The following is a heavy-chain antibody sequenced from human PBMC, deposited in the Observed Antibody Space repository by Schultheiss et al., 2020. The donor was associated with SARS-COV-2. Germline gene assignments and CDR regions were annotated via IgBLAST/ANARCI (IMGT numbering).Heavy chain of an antibody. D-gene: IGHD1-26*01. V-gene: IGHV3-23*01. CDR3: ARSAVGATRRNDAFDI. J-gene: IGHJ3*02. CDR1: GFTFSSYA. CDR2: ISGSGGST. Sequence: GESLKISCAASGFTFSSYAMSWVRQAPGKGLEWVSAISGSGGSTYYADSVKGRFTISRDNSKNTLYLQMNSLRAGDTAVYYCARSAVGATRRNDAFDIWGQVTMVTVSS.